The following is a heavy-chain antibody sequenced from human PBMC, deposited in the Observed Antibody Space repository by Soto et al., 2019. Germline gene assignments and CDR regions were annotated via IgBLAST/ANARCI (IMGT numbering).Heavy chain of an antibody. CDR3: ARDTSWNDRVWWFDP. J-gene: IGHJ5*02. CDR1: GYSFISHY. Sequence: QVQLVQSGAEVKKPGASVKISCKAFGYSFISHYMHWVRQAPGQGREWMGTIHPEGINTAYAQKFQGRVTMTSDTSTSTVYMELTSLTSEDTAVYYCARDTSWNDRVWWFDPWGQGTLVTVSS. D-gene: IGHD1-1*01. V-gene: IGHV1-46*03. CDR2: IHPEGINT.